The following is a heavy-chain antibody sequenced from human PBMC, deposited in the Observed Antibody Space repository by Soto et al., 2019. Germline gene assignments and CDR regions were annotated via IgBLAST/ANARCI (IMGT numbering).Heavy chain of an antibody. Sequence: PGXSLKISCKGSGYSFTSYWIGWVRQMPGKCMDWMGFIYPGDSDTRYSPSFQGQVTISADKSISTAYLQWSSLKAADTAVYYCARDSVDTAMVNPPHGMDVWGQGTTVTVSS. V-gene: IGHV5-51*01. D-gene: IGHD5-18*01. CDR1: GYSFTSYW. J-gene: IGHJ6*02. CDR3: ARDSVDTAMVNPPHGMDV. CDR2: IYPGDSDT.